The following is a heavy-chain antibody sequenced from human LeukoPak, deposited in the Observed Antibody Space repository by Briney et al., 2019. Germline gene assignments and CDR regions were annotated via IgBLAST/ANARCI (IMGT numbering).Heavy chain of an antibody. CDR1: GFTFSGSA. CDR2: IRSKANSYAT. V-gene: IGHV3-73*01. D-gene: IGHD3-22*01. J-gene: IGHJ4*02. Sequence: PGGSLRLSCAASGFTFSGSAMHWVRQASGKGLEWVGRIRSKANSYATAYAASVKGRFTISRDDSKNTAYLQMNSLKTEDTAVYYCTRDYYDSSGYYNSFDYWGQGTLVTVSS. CDR3: TRDYYDSSGYYNSFDY.